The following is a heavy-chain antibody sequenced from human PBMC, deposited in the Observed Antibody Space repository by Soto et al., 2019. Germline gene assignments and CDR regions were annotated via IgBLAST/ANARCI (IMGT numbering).Heavy chain of an antibody. CDR1: GVSISSGGYY. D-gene: IGHD3-22*01. V-gene: IGHV4-31*03. CDR2: IYYSCST. J-gene: IGHJ4*02. CDR3: ARERYYYDSSPVGYFDY. Sequence: PSETLSLTCTFSGVSISSGGYYWSWILQHPGKGLEWIGYIYYSCSTYYNPSLKSRVTISVDTSKNQFSLKLSSATAADTAVYYCARERYYYDSSPVGYFDYWGQGTLVTVSS.